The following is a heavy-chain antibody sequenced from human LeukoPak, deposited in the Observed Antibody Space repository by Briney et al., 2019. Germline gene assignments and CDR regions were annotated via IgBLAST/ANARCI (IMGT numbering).Heavy chain of an antibody. CDR3: ARSGFGAGVYFDY. Sequence: ASVKVSCKASGYTFTRYDINWVRQATGQGLVWMGWMNPNSGDTGYAQKFQGRVTMTRSTSMTTAYMELSSLRSEDTAVYYCARSGFGAGVYFDYWGQGTLVSVSS. J-gene: IGHJ4*02. D-gene: IGHD3-10*01. CDR1: GYTFTRYD. CDR2: MNPNSGDT. V-gene: IGHV1-8*01.